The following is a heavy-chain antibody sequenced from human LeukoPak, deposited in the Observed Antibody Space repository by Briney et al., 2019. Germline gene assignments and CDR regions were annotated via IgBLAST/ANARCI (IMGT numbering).Heavy chain of an antibody. D-gene: IGHD2-15*01. V-gene: IGHV4-34*01. Sequence: SETLSLTCAVYGGSFSGYYWSWIRQPPGKGLEWIGEINHSGSTNYNPSLKSRVTISVDTSKNQFSLKLSSVTAADTAVYYCARAGFCSGGSCRHFDYWGQGTLVTVSS. J-gene: IGHJ4*02. CDR1: GGSFSGYY. CDR3: ARAGFCSGGSCRHFDY. CDR2: INHSGST.